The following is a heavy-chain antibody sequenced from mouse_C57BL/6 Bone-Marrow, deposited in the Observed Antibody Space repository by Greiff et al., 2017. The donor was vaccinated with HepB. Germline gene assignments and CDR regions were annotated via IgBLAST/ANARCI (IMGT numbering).Heavy chain of an antibody. CDR3: TSTYYSKEGFAY. CDR1: GFTFSSYA. V-gene: IGHV5-9-1*02. CDR2: ISSGGDYI. D-gene: IGHD2-5*01. J-gene: IGHJ3*01. Sequence: EVMLVESGEGLVKPGGSLKLSCAASGFTFSSYAMSWVRQTPEKRLEWVAYISSGGDYIYYADTVKGRFTISRDNARNTLYLQMSSLKSEDTAMYYCTSTYYSKEGFAYWGQGTLVTVSA.